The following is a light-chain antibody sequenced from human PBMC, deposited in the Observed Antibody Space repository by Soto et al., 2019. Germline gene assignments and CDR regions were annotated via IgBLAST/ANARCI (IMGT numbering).Light chain of an antibody. CDR1: QSVSSN. CDR2: GAS. J-gene: IGKJ1*01. Sequence: EILMTQCPATLSVSPGERATLSCKASQSVSSNLVWYQQKPGQAPRLLIYGASTRATGIPARFSGSGSGTEFTLTISSLQSEDFAVYYCQQYNNWSKTFGQGTKVEIK. CDR3: QQYNNWSKT. V-gene: IGKV3-15*01.